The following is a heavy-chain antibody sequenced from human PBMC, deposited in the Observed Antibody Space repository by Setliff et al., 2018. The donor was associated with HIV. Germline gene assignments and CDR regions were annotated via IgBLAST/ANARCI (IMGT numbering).Heavy chain of an antibody. J-gene: IGHJ4*02. D-gene: IGHD2-2*01. CDR3: AKGAVPAAIGGYYFDS. V-gene: IGHV3-11*05. CDR1: GFNFSDDY. Sequence: GGSLRLSCVVSGFNFSDDYMSWIRQAPGKGLEWVSYISSSSSYTNYADSVKGRFTISRDNAKNSLYLQMNSLRAEDTAVYFCAKGAVPAAIGGYYFDSWGQGTLVTVSS. CDR2: ISSSSSYT.